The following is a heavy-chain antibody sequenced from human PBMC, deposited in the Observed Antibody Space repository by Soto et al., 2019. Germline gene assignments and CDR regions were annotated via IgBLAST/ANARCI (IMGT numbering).Heavy chain of an antibody. CDR2: ISSSGSTI. D-gene: IGHD6-13*01. J-gene: IGHJ3*02. CDR1: GFTLSDYY. Sequence: GGSLRLSCAASGFTLSDYYMSWIRQAPGKGLEWVSYISSSGSTIYYADSVKGRFTISRDNAKNSLYLQMNSLRAEDTAVYYCAREFSSSWYAYDAFDIWGQGTMVTVSS. CDR3: AREFSSSWYAYDAFDI. V-gene: IGHV3-11*01.